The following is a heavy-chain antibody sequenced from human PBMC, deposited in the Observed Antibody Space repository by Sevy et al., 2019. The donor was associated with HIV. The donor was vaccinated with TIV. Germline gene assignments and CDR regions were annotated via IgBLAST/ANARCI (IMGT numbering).Heavy chain of an antibody. V-gene: IGHV3-30*03. CDR1: GFTFHRYA. J-gene: IGHJ4*02. Sequence: GSLRLSCAASGFTFHRYAMHWVRQVPGKGLEWLSYISYDEREIYYAEFVKGRFTVSRDNSKNTMYLQMNSLRPEDTAMYHCARRDLNHQFLIDYWGQGTLVTVSS. CDR2: ISYDEREI. CDR3: ARRDLNHQFLIDY.